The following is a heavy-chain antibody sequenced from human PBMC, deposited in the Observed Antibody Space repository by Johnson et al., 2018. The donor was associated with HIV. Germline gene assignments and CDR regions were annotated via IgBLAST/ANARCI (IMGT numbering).Heavy chain of an antibody. CDR2: ISYDGSKK. Sequence: VQLVESGGGLVQPGRSLRLSCAASGFTFSNYAMHWVRQAPGKGLEWVAVISYDGSKKNYLDSVKGRFTISRDNAKNALFLHMNSLRVEDTAVYYCARGNLYYSTDAFDIWGQGTMVTVSS. J-gene: IGHJ3*02. CDR1: GFTFSNYA. V-gene: IGHV3-30-3*01. D-gene: IGHD3-10*01. CDR3: ARGNLYYSTDAFDI.